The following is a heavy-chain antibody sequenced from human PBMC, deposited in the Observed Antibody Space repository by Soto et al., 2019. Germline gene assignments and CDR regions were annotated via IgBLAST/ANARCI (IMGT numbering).Heavy chain of an antibody. D-gene: IGHD3-16*01. CDR3: ARMGDVPYYYYGMDV. J-gene: IGHJ6*02. Sequence: QVQLVQSGAEVKKPGASVKVSCKASGYTFSRSGISWVRQAPGQGLEWMGWINGYNGNTNYTQKMQGRITMTTDTPTSTAYMELSSIRSDDTAVYYCARMGDVPYYYYGMDVWGQGTTVIVSS. CDR1: GYTFSRSG. CDR2: INGYNGNT. V-gene: IGHV1-18*01.